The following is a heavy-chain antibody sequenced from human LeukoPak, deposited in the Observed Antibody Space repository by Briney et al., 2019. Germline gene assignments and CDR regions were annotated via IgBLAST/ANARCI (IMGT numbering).Heavy chain of an antibody. CDR3: ARGHWETDSSGYSYFDY. V-gene: IGHV4-34*01. CDR2: INHSGST. CDR1: GGSFSGYY. J-gene: IGHJ4*02. Sequence: SETLSLTCAVYGGSFSGYYWSWIRQPPGKGLEWIREINHSGSTNYNPSLKSRVTISVDTSKNQFSLKLSSVTAADTTVYYCARGHWETDSSGYSYFDYWGQGTLVTVSS. D-gene: IGHD3-22*01.